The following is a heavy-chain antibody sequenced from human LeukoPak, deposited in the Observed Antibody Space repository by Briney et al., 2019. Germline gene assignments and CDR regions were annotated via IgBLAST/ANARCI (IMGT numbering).Heavy chain of an antibody. V-gene: IGHV4-38-2*02. Sequence: SETLSLTCTVSGYSISSGYYWGWVRQPPGKGLEWIGSIYHSGSTHYNPSLRSRVTLSLDTSKSQFSLNLSSVTVAVTAVYYRARDRLSLGAFDIWGPGTTVIVSS. CDR1: GYSISSGYY. J-gene: IGHJ3*02. D-gene: IGHD3-16*01. CDR3: ARDRLSLGAFDI. CDR2: IYHSGST.